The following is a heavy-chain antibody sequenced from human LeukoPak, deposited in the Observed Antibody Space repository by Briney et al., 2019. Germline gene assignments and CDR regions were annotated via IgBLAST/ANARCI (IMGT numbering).Heavy chain of an antibody. CDR3: AKDRGPLYYDILTGYSPVETH. V-gene: IGHV3-23*01. D-gene: IGHD3-9*01. CDR1: XXXXXXXX. CDR2: XXGSGGXT. J-gene: IGHJ4*02. Sequence: SXXLSCAASXXXXXXXXMSXVXQAPXXXXXXXXXXXGSGGXTYYADSVKGRFTISRDNSKNTLYLQMNSLRAEDTAVYYCAKDRGPLYYDILTGYSPVETHWGQGTLVTVSS.